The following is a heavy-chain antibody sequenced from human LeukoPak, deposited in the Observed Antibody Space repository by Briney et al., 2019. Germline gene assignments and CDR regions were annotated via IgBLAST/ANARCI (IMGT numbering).Heavy chain of an antibody. Sequence: SGPTLVNPTQTLTLTCTFSGFSLSTSGVGGGWIRQPPGKALEWLALIFWSDDKRYSPSLKNRLSITKDTSKNQVVLTMTNMDPVDTATYYCAHRSPRRWYRNEWFDPWGQGTLVTVSS. J-gene: IGHJ5*02. CDR3: AHRSPRRWYRNEWFDP. CDR1: GFSLSTSGVG. CDR2: IFWSDDK. D-gene: IGHD6-13*01. V-gene: IGHV2-5*01.